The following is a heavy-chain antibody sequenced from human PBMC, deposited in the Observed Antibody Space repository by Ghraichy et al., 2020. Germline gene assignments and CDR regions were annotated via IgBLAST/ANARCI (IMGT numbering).Heavy chain of an antibody. D-gene: IGHD5-18*01. CDR1: GFTFDDYA. CDR3: AKDTSGYSVN. Sequence: GESLNISCAASGFTFDDYAMHWVRQAPGKGLEWVSLISGDGGSTYYADSVKGRFTISRDNSKNSLYLQMNSLRTEDTALYYCAKDTSGYSVNWGQGTLVTVSS. V-gene: IGHV3-43*02. J-gene: IGHJ4*02. CDR2: ISGDGGST.